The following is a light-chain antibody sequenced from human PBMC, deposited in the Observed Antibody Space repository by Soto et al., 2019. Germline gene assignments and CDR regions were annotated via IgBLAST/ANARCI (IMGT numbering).Light chain of an antibody. Sequence: EIVMTQSPATLSVSPGETATLSCRASQSVGSAVAWYQHKPGQAPRLLIVGASIRATGVPGRFSGGGSGTAFTLTIATLQSEDFAVYYCQQYRNWPPLTFGGGTTVEI. CDR1: QSVGSA. CDR3: QQYRNWPPLT. CDR2: GAS. V-gene: IGKV3-15*01. J-gene: IGKJ4*01.